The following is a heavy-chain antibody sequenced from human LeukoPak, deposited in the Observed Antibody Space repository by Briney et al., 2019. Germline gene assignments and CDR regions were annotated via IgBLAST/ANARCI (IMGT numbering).Heavy chain of an antibody. Sequence: PGGSLRLTCAASGFVFSNYGMHWVRQAPGKGLEWVAYIRFDGINKYYADSVKGRFTLSRDNSKNTLYLQMNSLKPEDTAVYCAMTMVERVSTPGYWGQGTLVTVSS. D-gene: IGHD3-10*01. V-gene: IGHV3-30*02. CDR2: IRFDGINK. CDR1: GFVFSNYG. CDR3: MTMVERVSTPGY. J-gene: IGHJ4*02.